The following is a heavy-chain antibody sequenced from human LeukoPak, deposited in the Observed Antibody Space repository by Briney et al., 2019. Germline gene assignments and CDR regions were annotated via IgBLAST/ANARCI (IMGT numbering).Heavy chain of an antibody. CDR3: ARASTTVPNLLDY. D-gene: IGHD4-17*01. CDR2: IKGDGSDT. CDR1: GFTFRSYW. Sequence: PGGSLRLSCAASGFTFRSYWMHWVRQTPGKGLEWVSRIKGDGSDTLYADSVKGRFTISRDNSKNTLYLQTSSLGVDDTALYYCARASTTVPNLLDYWGEGALVSVS. J-gene: IGHJ4*02. V-gene: IGHV3-74*01.